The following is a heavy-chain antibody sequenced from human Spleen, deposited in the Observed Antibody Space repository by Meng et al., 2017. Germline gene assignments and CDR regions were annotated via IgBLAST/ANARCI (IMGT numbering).Heavy chain of an antibody. D-gene: IGHD4-17*01. V-gene: IGHV1-2*06. J-gene: IGHJ4*02. CDR1: GYTFTAYY. Sequence: ASVKVSCKTSGYTFTAYYLHWVRQAPGQGLEWVGRINADSGGTNYAQKFQGRVTVTRDTSISTAYMELGRLISDDTAVYYCSSDNGDYREDYWGQGSLVTVSS. CDR2: INADSGGT. CDR3: SSDNGDYREDY.